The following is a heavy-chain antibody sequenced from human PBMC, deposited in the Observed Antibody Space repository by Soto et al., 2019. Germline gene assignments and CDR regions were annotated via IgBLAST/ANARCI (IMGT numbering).Heavy chain of an antibody. CDR2: LCDVDGS. V-gene: IGHV3-53*01. J-gene: IGHJ3*01. CDR3: AAWHEREHAYDV. D-gene: IGHD1-1*01. Sequence: DVQLVESGGGLIQPGESLRLSCAAFGLTISGIKYVAWVRQAPGKGLEWVSGLCDVDGSFYADSVRGRFTTSSDSSKTTVYLQMNDLRPDDTAVYYCAAWHEREHAYDVWGQGTTVTVSS. CDR1: GLTISGIKY.